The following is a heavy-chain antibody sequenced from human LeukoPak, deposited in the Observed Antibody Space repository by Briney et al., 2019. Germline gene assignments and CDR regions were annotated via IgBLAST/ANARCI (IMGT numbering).Heavy chain of an antibody. CDR1: GFTFSSYG. CDR2: ISYDGSNK. D-gene: IGHD3-16*01. J-gene: IGHJ4*02. Sequence: GGSLRLSCAASGFTFSSYGVHWGRQAPGKGLEWVAVISYDGSNKFYADSVKGRFTISRDNSKNTLYMQMNSLRAEDTAVYYCAKDHYDCIRGTYEFDYWGQGTLVTVSS. CDR3: AKDHYDCIRGTYEFDY. V-gene: IGHV3-30*18.